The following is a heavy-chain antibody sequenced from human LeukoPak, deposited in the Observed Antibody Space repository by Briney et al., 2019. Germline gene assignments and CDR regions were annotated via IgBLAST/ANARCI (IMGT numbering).Heavy chain of an antibody. V-gene: IGHV3-21*01. Sequence: PRRSLRLSCAGSGFTFSRYSMNWFRQAPGKGLERVSSITSRSTNIFYADSVKGRFTISRDNAKNSLHLQMNSLGAEDTAVYYCARDAQWLVPEGYFYYMDVWGKGTTVTVSS. J-gene: IGHJ6*03. CDR2: ITSRSTNI. CDR3: ARDAQWLVPEGYFYYMDV. D-gene: IGHD6-19*01. CDR1: GFTFSRYS.